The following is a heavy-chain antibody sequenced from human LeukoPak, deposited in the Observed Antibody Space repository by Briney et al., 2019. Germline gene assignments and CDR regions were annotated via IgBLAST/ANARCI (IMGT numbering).Heavy chain of an antibody. Sequence: SETLSLTCVVYGRSFSGFYWSWIRQTPGKGLEWIGEINHSETTNYNPSLKSRVIISADMPKNQFSLNLSSVTAADMAVYYCARGRLDYYESDYYHGGETPQGDYWSQGTLVTVSS. V-gene: IGHV4-34*01. D-gene: IGHD3-22*01. J-gene: IGHJ4*02. CDR1: GRSFSGFY. CDR3: ARGRLDYYESDYYHGGETPQGDY. CDR2: INHSETT.